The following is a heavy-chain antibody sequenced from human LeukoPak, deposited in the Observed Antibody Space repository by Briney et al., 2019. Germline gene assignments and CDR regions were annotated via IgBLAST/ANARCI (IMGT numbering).Heavy chain of an antibody. D-gene: IGHD3-10*01. J-gene: IGHJ4*02. CDR2: IRSDGSDT. V-gene: IGHV3-74*01. Sequence: GGSLRLSCAASGSTFSDTWMHWVRQAPGEGLVWVSRIRSDGSDTRYAESVKGRFTISRDNAKNTLYLQMNSLRAEDTAVYYCARDWFHAIDYWGQGTLVTVSS. CDR1: GSTFSDTW. CDR3: ARDWFHAIDY.